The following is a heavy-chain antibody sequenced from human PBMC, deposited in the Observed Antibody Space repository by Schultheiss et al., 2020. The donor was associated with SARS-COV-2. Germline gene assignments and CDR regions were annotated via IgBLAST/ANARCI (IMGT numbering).Heavy chain of an antibody. Sequence: SETLSLTCAVYGGSFSGYYWSWIRQHPGKGLEWIGYIYYGGFIHYNPSLKSRVNLSVDTSKNQFSLKLSSVTAADTAVYYCARELRAYGMDVWGQGTTVTVSS. CDR2: IYYGGFI. J-gene: IGHJ6*02. D-gene: IGHD2-15*01. CDR3: ARELRAYGMDV. CDR1: GGSFSGYY. V-gene: IGHV4-59*01.